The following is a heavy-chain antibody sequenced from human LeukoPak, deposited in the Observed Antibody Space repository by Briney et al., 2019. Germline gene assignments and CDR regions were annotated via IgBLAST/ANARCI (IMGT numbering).Heavy chain of an antibody. CDR2: IYHSGST. J-gene: IGHJ4*02. Sequence: SETLSLTCAVSGGSISSSNWWSWVRQPPGKGLEWIGQIYHSGSTNYNPSLKSRVTISVDKSKNQFSLKLSSVAAADTAVYYCARDAYDSSGYSFDYWGQGTLVTVSS. CDR1: GGSISSSNW. CDR3: ARDAYDSSGYSFDY. V-gene: IGHV4-4*02. D-gene: IGHD3-22*01.